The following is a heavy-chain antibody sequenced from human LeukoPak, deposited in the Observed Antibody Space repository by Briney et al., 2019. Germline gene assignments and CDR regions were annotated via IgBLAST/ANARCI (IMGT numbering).Heavy chain of an antibody. D-gene: IGHD5-24*01. CDR3: ARATVRDGYNIIDY. CDR2: MNSDGSST. CDR1: GFTFSTDW. V-gene: IGHV3-74*01. Sequence: PGRSLRLSCAASGFTFSTDWMHWVRQAPGKGLVWVSRMNSDGSSTTYADSVKGRFTISRDNAKNTLHLQMNSLRDEDTAVYHCARATVRDGYNIIDYWGQGTLVTVSS. J-gene: IGHJ4*02.